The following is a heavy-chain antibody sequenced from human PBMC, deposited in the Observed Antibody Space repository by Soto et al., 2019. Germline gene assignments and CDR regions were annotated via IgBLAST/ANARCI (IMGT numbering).Heavy chain of an antibody. Sequence: QVQLVQSGAEVKKPGASVKVSCKASGYTFTSYDINWVRQATGQGLEWMGWMNPNSGNTGYAQKFQGRVTMTRNTSISTAYMELSSLRCEDTAVYYCAIPKGYSSSWYTPYYYYMDVWGKGTTVTVSS. CDR2: MNPNSGNT. J-gene: IGHJ6*03. CDR1: GYTFTSYD. CDR3: AIPKGYSSSWYTPYYYYMDV. V-gene: IGHV1-8*01. D-gene: IGHD6-13*01.